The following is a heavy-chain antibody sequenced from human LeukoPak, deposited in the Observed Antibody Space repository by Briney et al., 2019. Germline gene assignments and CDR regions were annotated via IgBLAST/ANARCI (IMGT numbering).Heavy chain of an antibody. CDR3: AKSPTVDAAFDI. V-gene: IGHV3-74*01. CDR1: GFTFSTYW. Sequence: GGSLRLSCAASGFTFSTYWMHWVRQAPGKGLVWVSRISSDGSSTTYADSVKGRFTISRDSSKNTLFLHMNSLRAEDTALYYCAKSPTVDAAFDIWGQGTMVTVSS. D-gene: IGHD4-23*01. CDR2: ISSDGSST. J-gene: IGHJ3*02.